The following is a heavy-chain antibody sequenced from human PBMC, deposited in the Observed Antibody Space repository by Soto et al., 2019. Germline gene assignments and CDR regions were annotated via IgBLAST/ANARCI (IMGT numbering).Heavy chain of an antibody. CDR3: ARVSGYCRGGSCYFRGPWFDP. Sequence: ASVKVSCKASGYTFTSYGISWVRQAPGQGLEWMGWISAYNGNTNYAQKLQGRVTMTTDTSTSTAYMELRSLRSDDTAVYYCARVSGYCRGGSCYFRGPWFDPWGQGTLVTVSS. CDR1: GYTFTSYG. CDR2: ISAYNGNT. V-gene: IGHV1-18*01. D-gene: IGHD2-15*01. J-gene: IGHJ5*02.